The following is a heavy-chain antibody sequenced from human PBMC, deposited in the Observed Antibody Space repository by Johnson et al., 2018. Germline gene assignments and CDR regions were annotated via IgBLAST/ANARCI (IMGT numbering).Heavy chain of an antibody. J-gene: IGHJ3*02. D-gene: IGHD3-10*01. CDR1: GGSISSYY. Sequence: QVQLQESGPGLVKPSETLSLTCTVSGGSISSYYWSWIRQPPGKGLEWIGYIYYSGSTNYNPSLTSRVTISVDTSKNQFSLKLSSVTAADTAVYYCARTGGSGSYVKIWGQGTMVTVSS. CDR2: IYYSGST. V-gene: IGHV4-59*01. CDR3: ARTGGSGSYVKI.